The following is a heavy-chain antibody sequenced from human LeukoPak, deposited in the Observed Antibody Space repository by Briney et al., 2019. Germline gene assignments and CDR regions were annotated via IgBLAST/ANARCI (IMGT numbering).Heavy chain of an antibody. Sequence: SETLSLTCTVSGGSISSGDYYWSWIRQPPGKGLEWIGYIYYSGSTYYNPSLKSRVTISVDTSKNQFSLKLSSVTAADTAVYYCARDTGWLQLGNFDYWGQGTLVTVSS. CDR1: GGSISSGDYY. V-gene: IGHV4-30-4*01. D-gene: IGHD5-24*01. CDR2: IYYSGST. J-gene: IGHJ4*02. CDR3: ARDTGWLQLGNFDY.